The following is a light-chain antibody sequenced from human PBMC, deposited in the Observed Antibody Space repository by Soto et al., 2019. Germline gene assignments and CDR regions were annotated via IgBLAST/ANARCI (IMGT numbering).Light chain of an antibody. Sequence: EIVLTQSPGTLSLSPGERATLSCRASQSVSSSDLAWYQQKPGQAPRLLIYGASSRATGMPDRFSGTGSGTDFTLPISRLEPEDFVVYYWQQYGSSPLYTFGQGTKLEIK. V-gene: IGKV3-20*01. CDR1: QSVSSSD. CDR2: GAS. J-gene: IGKJ2*01. CDR3: QQYGSSPLYT.